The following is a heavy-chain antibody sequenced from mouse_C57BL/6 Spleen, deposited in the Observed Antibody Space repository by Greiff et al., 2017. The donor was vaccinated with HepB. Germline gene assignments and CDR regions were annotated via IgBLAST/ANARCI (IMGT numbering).Heavy chain of an antibody. CDR1: GFTFSSYT. CDR3: ARQEGYYGFFDY. CDR2: ISGGGGNT. J-gene: IGHJ2*01. D-gene: IGHD1-2*01. Sequence: EVQLVESGGGLVKPGGSLKLSCAASGFTFSSYTMSWVRQTPEKRLEWVATISGGGGNTYYPDSVKGRFTISRDNAKNTLYLQMSSLRSEDTALYYCARQEGYYGFFDYWGQGTTLTVSS. V-gene: IGHV5-9*01.